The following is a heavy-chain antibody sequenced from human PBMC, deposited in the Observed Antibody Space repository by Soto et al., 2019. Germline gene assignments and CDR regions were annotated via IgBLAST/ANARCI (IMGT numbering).Heavy chain of an antibody. Sequence: QVQLVQSGAEVKKPGASVKVSCKTSGYTFTSYGISWVRQAPGQGLEWMGWISTYNGNTKYAQKVQGRVTMTTDTSTITEYMDLRSRRSDDMAVYFCAGERGGGTAYNWFDTWGQGTLVTVSS. CDR2: ISTYNGNT. J-gene: IGHJ5*02. V-gene: IGHV1-18*03. CDR3: AGERGGGTAYNWFDT. CDR1: GYTFTSYG. D-gene: IGHD2-21*02.